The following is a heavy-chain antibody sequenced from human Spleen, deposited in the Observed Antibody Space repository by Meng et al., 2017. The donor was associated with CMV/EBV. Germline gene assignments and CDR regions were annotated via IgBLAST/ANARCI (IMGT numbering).Heavy chain of an antibody. V-gene: IGHV1-69*05. CDR3: GRGVDCSSTSCAFDI. CDR1: GGTFSSYA. Sequence: SVKVSCKASGGTFSSYAISWVRQAPGQGLEWMGGIIPIFGTANYAQKFQGRVTITTDESMSTAYMELSSLRSEDTAVYYCGRGVDCSSTSCAFDIWGQGTMVTVSS. D-gene: IGHD2-2*01. J-gene: IGHJ3*02. CDR2: IIPIFGTA.